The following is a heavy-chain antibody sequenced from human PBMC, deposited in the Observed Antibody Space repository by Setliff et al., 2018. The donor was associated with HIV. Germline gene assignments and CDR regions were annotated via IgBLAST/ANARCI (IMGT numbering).Heavy chain of an antibody. CDR3: ARLNTGYSYGYDYYYYYMDV. V-gene: IGHV4-39*01. CDR2: VYYTGST. Sequence: SETLSLTCSVSGGSIDSSDYYWGWIRQPPGKGLEWIGTVYYTGSTFHNPSLESRVTISVDTSKNQFSLKLRSVTATDTTVYYCARLNTGYSYGYDYYYYYMDVWGKGTTVTVSS. CDR1: GGSIDSSDYY. J-gene: IGHJ6*03. D-gene: IGHD5-18*01.